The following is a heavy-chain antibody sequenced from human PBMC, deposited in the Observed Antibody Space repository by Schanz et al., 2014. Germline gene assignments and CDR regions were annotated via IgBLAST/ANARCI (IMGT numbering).Heavy chain of an antibody. Sequence: VHLEESGGGVVQPGRSLRLSCAASGFTFHTYDMHWVRQAPGKGLEWVAQISHDGHRDFYADSVKGRFTVSRDNANNALFLRMNSLRAEDTAVYYCARDSIIRDMGPFDPWGQGTLDVVSS. J-gene: IGHJ5*02. CDR3: ARDSIIRDMGPFDP. V-gene: IGHV3-30-3*01. CDR2: ISHDGHRD. CDR1: GFTFHTYD.